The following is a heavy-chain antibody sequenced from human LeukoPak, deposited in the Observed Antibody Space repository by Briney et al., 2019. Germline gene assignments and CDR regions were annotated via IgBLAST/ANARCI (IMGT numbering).Heavy chain of an antibody. J-gene: IGHJ4*02. V-gene: IGHV4-34*01. Sequence: SETLSLTCAVYGGSFSGYYWSWIRQPPGKGLEWIGEINHSGSTNYNPSLKSRVTISVDTSKNQFSLKLSSVTAADTAVYYCARDGGGPAFDYWGQGTLVTVSS. CDR3: ARDGGGPAFDY. CDR1: GGSFSGYY. CDR2: INHSGST. D-gene: IGHD3-16*01.